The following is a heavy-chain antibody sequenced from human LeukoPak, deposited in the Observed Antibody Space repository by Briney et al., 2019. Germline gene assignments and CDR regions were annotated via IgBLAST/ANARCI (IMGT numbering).Heavy chain of an antibody. CDR1: GFTVSSNY. D-gene: IGHD3-22*01. J-gene: IGHJ4*02. V-gene: IGHV3-48*03. Sequence: GGSLRLSCAASGFTVSSNYMNWVRQAPGKGLEWVSYISSSGTAIYYADSVRGRFTISRDNAKNSLYLQMDSLRAEDTAVYFCARDMGESSGYADYWGQGTLVTVSS. CDR3: ARDMGESSGYADY. CDR2: ISSSGTAI.